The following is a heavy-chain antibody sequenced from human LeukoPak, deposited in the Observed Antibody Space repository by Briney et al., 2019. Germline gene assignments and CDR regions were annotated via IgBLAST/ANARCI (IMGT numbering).Heavy chain of an antibody. CDR2: IHYSGDT. Sequence: SETLSLTCTVSGVSIASGSNFWVWIRQAPGKGLEWVGNIHYSGDTYYNSSLKSRLTISLDTSKNQFSLNLASVTAADTAVYYCARGNWNNDAFDIWGQGTMVTVSS. CDR3: ARGNWNNDAFDI. D-gene: IGHD1/OR15-1a*01. J-gene: IGHJ3*02. CDR1: GVSIASGSNF. V-gene: IGHV4-39*07.